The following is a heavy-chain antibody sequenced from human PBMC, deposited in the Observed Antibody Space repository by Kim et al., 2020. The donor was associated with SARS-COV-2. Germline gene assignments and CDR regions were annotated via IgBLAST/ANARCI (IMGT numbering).Heavy chain of an antibody. Sequence: YVDSVKGRFTIPRDNAKNSLYLKMNSLRAEDTAVYYCARTHSGGERPDYWGQGTLVTVSS. V-gene: IGHV3-7*01. D-gene: IGHD1-1*01. J-gene: IGHJ4*02. CDR3: ARTHSGGERPDY.